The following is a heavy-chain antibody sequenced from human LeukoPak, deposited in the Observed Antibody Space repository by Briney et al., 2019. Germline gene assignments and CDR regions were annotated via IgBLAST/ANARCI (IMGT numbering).Heavy chain of an antibody. D-gene: IGHD4-17*01. CDR3: AKEDYGDFFDY. CDR1: GFTFSSYG. J-gene: IGHJ4*02. Sequence: PGRSLRLSCAASGFTFSSYGMHWVRQPPGKGLEWVSSISGSGGTTLYADSVKGRFTISKDNSHNTLYLHMNSLRPEDTAVYYCAKEDYGDFFDYWGLGALVTVSS. V-gene: IGHV3-23*01. CDR2: ISGSGGTT.